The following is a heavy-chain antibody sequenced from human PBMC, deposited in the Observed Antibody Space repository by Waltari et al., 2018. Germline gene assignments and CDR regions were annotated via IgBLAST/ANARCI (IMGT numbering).Heavy chain of an antibody. D-gene: IGHD3-3*01. Sequence: QVQLVQSGAEVKKPGSSVKVSCKASGGTFSSYAISWVRQAPGQGLEWMGRIIPILGTANYAQKFQGRVTITADKSTSTAYMELSSLRSEDTAVYYCARVSNFWSGSSSWGQGTMVTVSS. CDR3: ARVSNFWSGSSS. CDR1: GGTFSSYA. V-gene: IGHV1-69*13. CDR2: IIPILGTA. J-gene: IGHJ3*01.